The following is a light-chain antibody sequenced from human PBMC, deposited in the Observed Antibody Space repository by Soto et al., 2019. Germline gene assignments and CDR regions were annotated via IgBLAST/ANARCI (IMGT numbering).Light chain of an antibody. CDR3: QQYKSYAPT. CDR2: KAS. J-gene: IGKJ1*01. CDR1: QTISSW. Sequence: DIQMTHSPSTFCGSVGDTVTSTCRASQTISSWLAWYQQKPGKAPKRLIYKASTLKSGVPSRFSGSGYGTELNLTISGLQTDDFAKYFCQQYKSYAPTFGQGTKVDIK. V-gene: IGKV1-5*03.